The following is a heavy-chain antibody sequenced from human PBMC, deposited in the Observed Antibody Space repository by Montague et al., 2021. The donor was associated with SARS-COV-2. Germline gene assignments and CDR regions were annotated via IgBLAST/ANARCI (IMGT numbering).Heavy chain of an antibody. Sequence: SETLSLTCAVYGGSLSGYYWSWIRQPPGEGLEWIAEISHSGSTSCNPSLKSRVTISVDTSKNQFSLKLSSATAVDTAVYYCARVPYRLLFVPRYYGMDVWGQGTTVTVSS. D-gene: IGHD2-2*01. CDR1: GGSLSGYY. CDR3: ARVPYRLLFVPRYYGMDV. CDR2: ISHSGST. V-gene: IGHV4-34*01. J-gene: IGHJ6*02.